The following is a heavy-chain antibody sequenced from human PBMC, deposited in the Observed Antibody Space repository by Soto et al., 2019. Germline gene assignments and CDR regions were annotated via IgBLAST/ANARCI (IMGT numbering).Heavy chain of an antibody. CDR1: SDSIATTHSY. V-gene: IGHV4-39*01. CDR3: ARHEGNGNVWPLDY. Sequence: QVQLLESRPGLVKHSETLALTCTVSSDSIATTHSYWAWLRQSPGKGMEWHGNIHSSGRTYSMPSLRSRGTLSVDTSKTQYSLRLTSVTVEDTAVYYCARHEGNGNVWPLDYWGQGLMVTFPS. J-gene: IGHJ4*02. CDR2: IHSSGRT. D-gene: IGHD2-8*01.